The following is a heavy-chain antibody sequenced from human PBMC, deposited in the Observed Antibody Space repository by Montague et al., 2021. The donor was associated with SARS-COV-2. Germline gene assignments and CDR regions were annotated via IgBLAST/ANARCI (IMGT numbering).Heavy chain of an antibody. CDR2: IYSNDDK. V-gene: IGHV2-5*01. CDR1: GFSLTTRTVG. Sequence: PALVKPTQTLTLTCTFSGFSLTTRTVGVGWIRQPPGKALEWLALIYSNDDKRYSPSLQNRLTITRDTSKNQVVLRMTNTDPVDTATYYCAHLIRYYDIFTGIPFDYWGQGILVAVSS. D-gene: IGHD3-9*01. CDR3: AHLIRYYDIFTGIPFDY. J-gene: IGHJ4*02.